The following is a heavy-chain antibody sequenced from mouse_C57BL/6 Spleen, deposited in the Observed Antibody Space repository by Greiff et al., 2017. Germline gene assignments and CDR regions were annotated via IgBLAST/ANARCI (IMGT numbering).Heavy chain of an antibody. Sequence: QVQLQQPGAELVKPGASVKLSCKASGYTFTSYWMHWVKQRPGQGLEWIGMIHPNSGSTNYNEKFKSKATLTVDKSSSTAYMQLSSLTSEDSAVYYCARGDDGYYAMDYWGQGTSVTVSS. V-gene: IGHV1-64*01. CDR2: IHPNSGST. D-gene: IGHD2-3*01. J-gene: IGHJ4*01. CDR3: ARGDDGYYAMDY. CDR1: GYTFTSYW.